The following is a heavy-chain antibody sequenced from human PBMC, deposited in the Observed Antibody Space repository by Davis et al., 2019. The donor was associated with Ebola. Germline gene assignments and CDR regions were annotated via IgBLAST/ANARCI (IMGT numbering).Heavy chain of an antibody. CDR2: INPNSGGT. Sequence: AASVKVSCKASGYTFTGYYMHWVRQAPGQGLEWMGRINPNSGGTNYAQKFQGRVTMTRDTSISTAYMELSRLRSEDTAVYYCASSEQWLSNWFDPWGQGTLVTVSS. D-gene: IGHD6-19*01. V-gene: IGHV1-2*06. CDR1: GYTFTGYY. CDR3: ASSEQWLSNWFDP. J-gene: IGHJ5*02.